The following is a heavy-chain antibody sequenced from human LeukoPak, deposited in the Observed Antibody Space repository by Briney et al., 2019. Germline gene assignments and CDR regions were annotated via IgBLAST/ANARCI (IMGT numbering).Heavy chain of an antibody. CDR2: IWYDGSNK. V-gene: IGHV3-33*06. J-gene: IGHJ4*02. Sequence: HPGGSLRLSCAASGFTFSSYGMHWVRQAPGKGLEWVAVIWYDGSNKYYADSVKGRFTISRDDSKNTLYLQMNSLRAEDTAVYYCAKDGFTTSGTYYDYWGQGTLVTVSP. CDR1: GFTFSSYG. D-gene: IGHD3-10*01. CDR3: AKDGFTTSGTYYDY.